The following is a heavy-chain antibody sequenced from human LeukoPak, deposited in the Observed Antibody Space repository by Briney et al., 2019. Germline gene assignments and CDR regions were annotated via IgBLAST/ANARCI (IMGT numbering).Heavy chain of an antibody. D-gene: IGHD3-16*01. CDR3: ARGRSIIGGFDI. CDR2: INHSGST. V-gene: IGHV4-34*01. J-gene: IGHJ3*02. Sequence: SETLSLTCAVSSGSFSGYYWSWIRQPPGKGLEWIGEINHSGSTNYNPSLKSRVTISVDTSKNQFSLKLSSVTAADTAVYYCARGRSIIGGFDIWGQGTMVTVSS. CDR1: SGSFSGYY.